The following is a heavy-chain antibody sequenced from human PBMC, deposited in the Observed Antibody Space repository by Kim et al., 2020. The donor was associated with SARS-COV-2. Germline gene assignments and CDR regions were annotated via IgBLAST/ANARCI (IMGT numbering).Heavy chain of an antibody. CDR2: IYPADSDA. Sequence: GESLKISCKGTGYRFTTYWIAWVRQMPGKGLESMGIIYPADSDARYSPSFQGQVTISADKSISTAYLQWNSLKASDTAIYFCTRLGATTAPYYFDFWGQGTLVTVSS. CDR3: TRLGATTAPYYFDF. V-gene: IGHV5-51*01. D-gene: IGHD3-16*01. J-gene: IGHJ4*02. CDR1: GYRFTTYW.